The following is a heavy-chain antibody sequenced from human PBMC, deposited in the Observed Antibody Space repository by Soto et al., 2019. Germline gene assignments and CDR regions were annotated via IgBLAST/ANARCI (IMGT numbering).Heavy chain of an antibody. CDR2: IIPIFGTA. J-gene: IGHJ4*02. Sequence: QVQLVQSGAEVKKPGSSVKVSCKASGGTFSSYAISWVRQAPGQGLEWMGGIIPIFGTANYAQKFQGRVTITADESMSTAYMELRSLRSEDTAVYYCATGGYCSGGSCYSGYFDYWGQGTLVTVSS. V-gene: IGHV1-69*01. CDR3: ATGGYCSGGSCYSGYFDY. D-gene: IGHD2-15*01. CDR1: GGTFSSYA.